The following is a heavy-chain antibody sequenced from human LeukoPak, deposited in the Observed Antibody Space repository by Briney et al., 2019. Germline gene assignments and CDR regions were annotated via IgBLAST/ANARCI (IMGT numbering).Heavy chain of an antibody. CDR2: IYYSGST. V-gene: IGHV4-39*01. CDR1: GGSISSSSYY. J-gene: IGHJ4*02. Sequence: SETLSLTCTVSGGSISSSSYYLGWIRQPPGKGLEWIGSIYYSGSTYYNPSLKSRVTISVDTSKNQFSLKLSSVTAADTAVYYCASMYSSSAGDYFDYWGQGTLVTVSS. CDR3: ASMYSSSAGDYFDY. D-gene: IGHD6-6*01.